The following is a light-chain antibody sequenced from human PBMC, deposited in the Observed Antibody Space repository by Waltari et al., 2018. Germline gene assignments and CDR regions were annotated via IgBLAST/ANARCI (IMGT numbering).Light chain of an antibody. CDR2: KDS. CDR1: ALPEQY. V-gene: IGLV3-25*03. J-gene: IGLJ2*01. Sequence: SYELTQPPSVSVSPGRTARITCSGDALPEQYAYWYQQKPGQAPVLVIYKDSERPSGIPERFSGSSSGTTVTLTISGVQAEDEADYYCQSPDSSGTYWVFGGGTKLTVL. CDR3: QSPDSSGTYWV.